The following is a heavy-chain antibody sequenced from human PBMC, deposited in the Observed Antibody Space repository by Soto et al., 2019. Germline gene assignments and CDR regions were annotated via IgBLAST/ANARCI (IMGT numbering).Heavy chain of an antibody. D-gene: IGHD3-3*02. CDR3: ARRGIASRFRWFDP. V-gene: IGHV4-39*01. CDR2: IYYSGST. J-gene: IGHJ5*02. CDR1: GGSISSSSYY. Sequence: QLQLQESGPGLVKPSETLSLTCTVSGGSISSSSYYWGWIRQPPGKGLEWIGSIYYSGSTYYNPSLKSRVTISVDTSKNQFSLKLSSVTAADTAVYYCARRGIASRFRWFDPWGQGTLVTVSS.